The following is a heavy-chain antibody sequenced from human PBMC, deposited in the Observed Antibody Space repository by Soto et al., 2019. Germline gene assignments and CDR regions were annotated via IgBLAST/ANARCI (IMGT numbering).Heavy chain of an antibody. V-gene: IGHV1-69*13. Sequence: EASVKVSCKASGGTFSSYAISWVRQAPGQGLEWMGGIIPIFGTANYAQKFQGRVTITADESTSTAYMVLSSLRSEDTAVYYCARDRRFIAARTYYYYGMDVWGQGTTVTVSS. D-gene: IGHD6-6*01. CDR1: GGTFSSYA. CDR3: ARDRRFIAARTYYYYGMDV. J-gene: IGHJ6*02. CDR2: IIPIFGTA.